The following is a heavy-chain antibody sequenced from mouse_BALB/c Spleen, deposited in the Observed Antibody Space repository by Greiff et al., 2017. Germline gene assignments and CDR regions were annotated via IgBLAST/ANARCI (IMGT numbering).Heavy chain of an antibody. D-gene: IGHD1-1*01. CDR3: ARGGGFITTVDY. J-gene: IGHJ2*01. V-gene: IGHV5-6-5*01. CDR1: GFTFSSYA. Sequence: EVMLVESGGGLVKPGGSLKLSCAASGFTFSSYAMSWVRQTPEKRLEWVASISSGGSTYYPDSVKGRFTISRDNARNILYLQMSSLRSEDTAMYYCARGGGFITTVDYWGQGTTLTVSS. CDR2: ISSGGST.